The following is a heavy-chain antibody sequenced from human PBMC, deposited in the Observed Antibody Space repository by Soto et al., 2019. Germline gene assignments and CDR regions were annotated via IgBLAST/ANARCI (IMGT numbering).Heavy chain of an antibody. CDR3: ARGLGAVAGRYYYYGMDV. CDR1: GYTFTSYD. V-gene: IGHV1-8*01. CDR2: MNPNSGNT. D-gene: IGHD6-19*01. J-gene: IGHJ6*02. Sequence: WXSVKVSCKASGYTFTSYDINWVRQATVQGLEWMGWMNPNSGNTGYAQKFQGRVTMTRNTSISTAYMELSSLRSEDTAVYYCARGLGAVAGRYYYYGMDVWGQGTTVTVSS.